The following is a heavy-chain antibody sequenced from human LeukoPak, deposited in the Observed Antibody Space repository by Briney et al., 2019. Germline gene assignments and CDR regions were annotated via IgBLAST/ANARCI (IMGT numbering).Heavy chain of an antibody. J-gene: IGHJ6*03. CDR3: AKGDSNYYYYMDV. V-gene: IGHV3-30*02. CDR2: IRYDGSNK. D-gene: IGHD3-22*01. Sequence: GGSLRLSCAASGFTFSSYGMHWVRQAPGKGLEWVAFIRYDGSNKYYADSVKGRFTISRDNSKNTLYLQMNSLRAEDTAVYYCAKGDSNYYYYMDVWGKGTTVTISS. CDR1: GFTFSSYG.